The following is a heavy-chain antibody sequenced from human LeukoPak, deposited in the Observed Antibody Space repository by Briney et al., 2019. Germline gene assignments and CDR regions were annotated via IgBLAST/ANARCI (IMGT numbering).Heavy chain of an antibody. CDR3: ARIRAGSSSWYGYYFDY. Sequence: PSETLSLTCAVYGGSFSGYYWSWIRQPPGKGLEWIGEINHSGSTNYNPSLKSRVTISVDTSKNQFSLKLSSVTAADTAVYYCARIRAGSSSWYGYYFDYWGQGTLVTVSS. D-gene: IGHD6-13*01. J-gene: IGHJ4*02. CDR1: GGSFSGYY. CDR2: INHSGST. V-gene: IGHV4-34*01.